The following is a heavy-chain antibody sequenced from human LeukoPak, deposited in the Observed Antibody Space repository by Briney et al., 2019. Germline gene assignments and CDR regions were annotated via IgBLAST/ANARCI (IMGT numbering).Heavy chain of an antibody. CDR1: GFSVSDYS. CDR3: TRERQGSYYAFES. V-gene: IGHV3-11*05. Sequence: GGSLRLSCAASGFSVSDYSISWNRQSPGKGPEWISYVMSGRGSTNYADSVKGRFTISRDNAKNSVALQLDGLRADDTAVYFCTRERQGSYYAFESWGQGTLVTVSS. D-gene: IGHD1-26*01. J-gene: IGHJ4*02. CDR2: VMSGRGST.